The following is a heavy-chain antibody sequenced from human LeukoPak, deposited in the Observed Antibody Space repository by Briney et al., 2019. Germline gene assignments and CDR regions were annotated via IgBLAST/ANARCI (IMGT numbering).Heavy chain of an antibody. J-gene: IGHJ4*02. Sequence: GGSLRLSCAASGFTFSSYAMSWVRQAPGKGLEWVSAISGSGATTYYADSVKGRFTISRDNPKDTLYLQMNSLRAEDTAVYYCAKIRSGYYFDYWGQGTLVTVSS. CDR1: GFTFSSYA. D-gene: IGHD3-3*01. CDR2: ISGSGATT. CDR3: AKIRSGYYFDY. V-gene: IGHV3-23*01.